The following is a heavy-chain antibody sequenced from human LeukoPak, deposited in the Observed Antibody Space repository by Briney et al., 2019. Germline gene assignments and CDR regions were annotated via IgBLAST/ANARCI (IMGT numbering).Heavy chain of an antibody. J-gene: IGHJ4*02. CDR1: RGSISNYY. CDR3: VRHGITLPGRVLFDY. D-gene: IGHD1-14*01. CDR2: IYYTGTT. V-gene: IGHV4-59*08. Sequence: SETLSLTCTVSRGSISNYYWSWVRQPPGKRLEWIAYIYYTGTTDYNPSLKSRVTISVDSSENQFSLKLSSMTGSDDATSYCVRHGITLPGRVLFDYWGRGTLVTVSS.